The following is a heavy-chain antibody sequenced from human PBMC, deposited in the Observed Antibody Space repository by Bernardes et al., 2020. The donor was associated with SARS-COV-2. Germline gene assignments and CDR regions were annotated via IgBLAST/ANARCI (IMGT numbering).Heavy chain of an antibody. Sequence: GGSLRLSCAASGFTFSSYGMHWVRQAPGKGLEWVAVISYDGSNKYYADSVKGRFTISRDNSKNTLYLQMNSLRAEDTAVYYCAKDFSAVAGPFDYWGQGTLVTVSS. V-gene: IGHV3-30*18. J-gene: IGHJ4*02. CDR2: ISYDGSNK. D-gene: IGHD6-19*01. CDR1: GFTFSSYG. CDR3: AKDFSAVAGPFDY.